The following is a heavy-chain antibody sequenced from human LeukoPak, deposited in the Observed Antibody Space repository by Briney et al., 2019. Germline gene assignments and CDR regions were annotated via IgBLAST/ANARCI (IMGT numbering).Heavy chain of an antibody. V-gene: IGHV4-34*01. CDR3: ARGGSPFIRFDP. J-gene: IGHJ5*02. D-gene: IGHD2-15*01. CDR1: GGSFSGYY. CDR2: INHSGST. Sequence: PSETLSLTCAVYGGSFSGYYWSWIRQPPGKGLEWIGEINHSGSTNYNPSLKSRVTISVDTSKNQFSLKLSSVTAADTAVYSCARGGSPFIRFDPWGQGTQVTVSS.